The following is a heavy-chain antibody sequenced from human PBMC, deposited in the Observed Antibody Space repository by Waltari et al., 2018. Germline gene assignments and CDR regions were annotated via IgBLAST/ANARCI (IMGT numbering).Heavy chain of an antibody. CDR3: ARDSLVGATGFDI. D-gene: IGHD1-26*01. J-gene: IGHJ3*02. Sequence: QVQLQESGPGLVKPSQTLSLTCTVTGGSISSGSYYWSWIRQPAGKGLEWIGRIYTSGSTNYNPSLKSRVTISVDTSKNQFSLKLSSVTAADTAVYYCARDSLVGATGFDIWGQGTMVTVSS. CDR2: IYTSGST. CDR1: GGSISSGSYY. V-gene: IGHV4-61*02.